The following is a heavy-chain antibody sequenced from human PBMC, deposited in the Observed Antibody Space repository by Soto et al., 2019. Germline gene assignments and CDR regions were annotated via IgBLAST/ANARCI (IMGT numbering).Heavy chain of an antibody. V-gene: IGHV3-15*02. CDR1: GFTFNSAW. D-gene: IGHD3-22*01. Sequence: EVPLVESGGALVKPGESLTLSCAASGFTFNSAWMTWVRQAPGKGLEWVGRIKSWTDGGRVDTAAPVKGRFTISRDDSKTRSYLQMTSLKSEVTAVFYCTTWRREKSFTSVSCYGDGAYWGQGTLVTVSS. J-gene: IGHJ4*02. CDR2: IKSWTDGGRV. CDR3: TTWRREKSFTSVSCYGDGAY.